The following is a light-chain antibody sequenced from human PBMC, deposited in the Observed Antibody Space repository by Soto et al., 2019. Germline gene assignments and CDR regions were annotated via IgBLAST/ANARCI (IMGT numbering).Light chain of an antibody. V-gene: IGLV2-8*01. CDR2: EIN. Sequence: QSALTQPPSASGSPGQSVAISCTGTSSDVGAYIYVSWYQQHPGKAPKLVIYEINKRPSGVPDRFSGSKSGNMASLTVSGLQVEDEADYYCSIYAGGNSVIFGGGTKLTVL. CDR3: SIYAGGNSVI. J-gene: IGLJ2*01. CDR1: SSDVGAYIY.